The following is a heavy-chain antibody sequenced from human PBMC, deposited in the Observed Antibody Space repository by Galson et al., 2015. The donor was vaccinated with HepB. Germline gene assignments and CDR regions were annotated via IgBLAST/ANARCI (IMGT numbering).Heavy chain of an antibody. CDR3: TTTKVSGSYSTY. J-gene: IGHJ4*02. CDR1: GFTFSNAW. CDR2: IKTKIEDATT. V-gene: IGHV3-15*01. D-gene: IGHD3-10*01. Sequence: PGLSCAASGFTFSNAWMSWVRQAPGKGLEWVGRIKTKIEDATTDYAAPVKGRFIISRDDAKTTLYLQMNSLKIEDTAVYYCTTTKVSGSYSTYWGQGTLVTVSS.